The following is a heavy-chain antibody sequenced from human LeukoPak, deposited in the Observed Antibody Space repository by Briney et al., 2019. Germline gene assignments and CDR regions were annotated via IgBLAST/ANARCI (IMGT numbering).Heavy chain of an antibody. CDR2: ISYDGSNK. CDR3: ARWDFLLWFGESPAGEDY. D-gene: IGHD3-10*01. Sequence: GGSLRLSCAASGFTFSNYGMYWVRQAPGKGLEWVAVISYDGSNKYYADSVKGRFTITRDNSKNTLYLQMNSLRAEGTAVYDCARWDFLLWFGESPAGEDYGGQGTLVTVPS. V-gene: IGHV3-30*03. J-gene: IGHJ4*02. CDR1: GFTFSNYG.